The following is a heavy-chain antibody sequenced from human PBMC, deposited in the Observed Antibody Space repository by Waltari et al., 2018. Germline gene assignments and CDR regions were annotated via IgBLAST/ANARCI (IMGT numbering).Heavy chain of an antibody. V-gene: IGHV3-74*01. CDR3: LNYDFDS. D-gene: IGHD1-7*01. CDR2: INNDGSIV. Sequence: QVVESGGGLVRPGAAVRLSCIGSGSNFTHYFIHWVRQAPGEGPVWVARINNDGSIVNYADSVKGRFIISRDNAKSTVYLQMNNLRGEDTALYHCLNYDFDSWGQGTLVTVSS. CDR1: GSNFTHYF. J-gene: IGHJ4*02.